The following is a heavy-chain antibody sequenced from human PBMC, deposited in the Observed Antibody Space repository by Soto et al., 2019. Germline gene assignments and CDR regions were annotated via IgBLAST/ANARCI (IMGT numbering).Heavy chain of an antibody. CDR1: GDSVSSSNYY. CDR2: IFYSGST. CDR3: ARDVTTSGRHPPEST. V-gene: IGHV4-61*01. D-gene: IGHD6-19*01. Sequence: QVQLQESGPGLVRPSETLSLTCTVSGDSVSSSNYYWSWIRQSPVKGLEWIGYIFYSGSTNYNPSLKSRVTISVDTYKNQFSLKLRSVTAADTAVYYCARDVTTSGRHPPESTWGQGTLVTVS. J-gene: IGHJ5*02.